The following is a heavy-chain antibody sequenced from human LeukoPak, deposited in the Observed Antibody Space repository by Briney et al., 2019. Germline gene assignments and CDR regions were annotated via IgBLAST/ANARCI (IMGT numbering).Heavy chain of an antibody. V-gene: IGHV4-39*01. Sequence: SETLSLTCTVSGGSISSSSYYWGWIRQPPGKGLEWIGSIYYSGSTYYNPSLKSRVTISVDTSKNQFSLKLSSVTAADTAVYYCARQELLWFGESVGMDVWGQGTTVTVSS. CDR2: IYYSGST. J-gene: IGHJ6*02. CDR1: GGSISSSSYY. CDR3: ARQELLWFGESVGMDV. D-gene: IGHD3-10*01.